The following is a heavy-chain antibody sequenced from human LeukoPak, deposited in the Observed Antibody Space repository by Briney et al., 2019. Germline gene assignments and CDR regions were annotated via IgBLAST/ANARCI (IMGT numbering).Heavy chain of an antibody. D-gene: IGHD5-24*01. CDR1: GGSISSSSYY. V-gene: IGHV4-39*07. Sequence: KTSETLSLTCTVSGGSISSSSYYWGWIRQPPGKGLEWIGSIYYSGSTYYNPSLKSRVTISVDTSKNQFSLKLGSVTAADTAVYYCAREDGWFDPWGQGTLVTVSS. J-gene: IGHJ5*02. CDR2: IYYSGST. CDR3: AREDGWFDP.